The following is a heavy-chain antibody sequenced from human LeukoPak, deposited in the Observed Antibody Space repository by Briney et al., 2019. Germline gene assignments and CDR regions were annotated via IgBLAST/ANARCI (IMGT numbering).Heavy chain of an antibody. CDR1: GGSISSDNYY. J-gene: IGHJ2*01. D-gene: IGHD3-10*01. CDR2: IYTSGST. V-gene: IGHV4-61*02. CDR3: AKHPWFGEFWYFDL. Sequence: PSETLSLTCTVSGGSISSDNYYWSSIRQPAGKGLEWIGRIYTSGSTNYNPSLKSRVTMSLDTSKNQFSLNLSSVTAADTAVYHCAKHPWFGEFWYFDLWGRGTLVTVSS.